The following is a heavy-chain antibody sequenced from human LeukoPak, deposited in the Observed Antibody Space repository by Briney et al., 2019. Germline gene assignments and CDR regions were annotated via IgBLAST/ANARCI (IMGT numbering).Heavy chain of an antibody. V-gene: IGHV4-4*07. CDR1: GGSISSYY. J-gene: IGHJ4*02. D-gene: IGHD1-20*01. Sequence: SETLSLTCSVSGGSISSYYWSWIRQTAEKGLEWIGRIYSSGSTNYNPSLKSRVTMSVDMSKNQFSLKLSSVTAADTAVYYCASLRGDNWNYYDYWGQGILVTVSS. CDR3: ASLRGDNWNYYDY. CDR2: IYSSGST.